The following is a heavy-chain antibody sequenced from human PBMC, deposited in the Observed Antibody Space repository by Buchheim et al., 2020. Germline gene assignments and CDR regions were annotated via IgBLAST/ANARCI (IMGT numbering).Heavy chain of an antibody. J-gene: IGHJ6*02. Sequence: QVQLVQSGAEVKKPGASVKVSCKASGYTFTGYYMHWVRQAPGQGLEWMGWINPNSGGTNYAQKFQGRVTMTRDTSISTAYMELSRLRSDDTAVYYCARGSPSYYYDSSGYYYDYYYYGMDVWGQGTT. CDR3: ARGSPSYYYDSSGYYYDYYYYGMDV. CDR2: INPNSGGT. D-gene: IGHD3-22*01. V-gene: IGHV1-2*02. CDR1: GYTFTGYY.